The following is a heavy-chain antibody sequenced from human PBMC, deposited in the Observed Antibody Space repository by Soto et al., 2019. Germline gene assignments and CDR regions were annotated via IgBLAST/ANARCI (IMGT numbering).Heavy chain of an antibody. CDR2: ISGSGGGT. CDR1: GFTFRGYV. CDR3: AQDQNHSVVLVAGFDT. J-gene: IGHJ5*02. V-gene: IGHV3-23*01. D-gene: IGHD2-8*02. Sequence: PGESLKVSSAASGFTFRGYVMGSVRQAPGKGLKGVSAISGSGGGTYYADSVQGRFTISRDNSKNTLFLQMDSLRAEDTAVYYCAQDQNHSVVLVAGFDTWGQGTLLTVSS.